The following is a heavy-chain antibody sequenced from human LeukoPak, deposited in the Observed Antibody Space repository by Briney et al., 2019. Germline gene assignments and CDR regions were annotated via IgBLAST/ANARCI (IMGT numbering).Heavy chain of an antibody. Sequence: GRSLRLSCAASGFTFSSYAMHWVRQAPGKGLEWVAVISYDGSNKYYADSVKGRFTISRDNSKNTLYLQMNSLRAEDTAVYYCARDLDYYDSSGYYYPWGQGTLVTVSS. V-gene: IGHV3-30-3*01. CDR3: ARDLDYYDSSGYYYP. J-gene: IGHJ5*02. CDR2: ISYDGSNK. D-gene: IGHD3-22*01. CDR1: GFTFSSYA.